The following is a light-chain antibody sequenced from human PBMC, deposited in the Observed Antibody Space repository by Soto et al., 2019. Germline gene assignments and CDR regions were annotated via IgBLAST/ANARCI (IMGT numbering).Light chain of an antibody. CDR2: GAS. CDR1: QSFNSIY. Sequence: EIVLTHSPGTLSLYPWEIATLSCRASQSFNSIYLAWYQQKPGQAPRLLIYGASSRATGIPDRFSGSGSGTDFTLTISRLEPEDFAVYYRQQYCSSPQAFGQGTKVDIK. J-gene: IGKJ1*01. V-gene: IGKV3-20*01. CDR3: QQYCSSPQA.